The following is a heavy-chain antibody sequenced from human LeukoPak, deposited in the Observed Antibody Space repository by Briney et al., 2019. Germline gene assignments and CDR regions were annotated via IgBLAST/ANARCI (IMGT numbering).Heavy chain of an antibody. CDR3: ARDSRLCYSSSCSSGGSRY. J-gene: IGHJ4*02. V-gene: IGHV1-18*01. CDR1: GYTFTSYG. Sequence: ASVKVSCKASGYTFTSYGISWVRQAPGQGLEWMGWISAYNGNTNYAQKLQGRVTMTTDTSTSTAYMELRSLRSDDTAVYYCARDSRLCYSSSCSSGGSRYWGQGTLVTVSS. CDR2: ISAYNGNT. D-gene: IGHD6-13*01.